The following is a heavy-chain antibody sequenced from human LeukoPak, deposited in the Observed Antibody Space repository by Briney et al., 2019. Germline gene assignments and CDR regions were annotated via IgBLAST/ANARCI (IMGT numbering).Heavy chain of an antibody. CDR1: GFTVSNNY. D-gene: IGHD5-18*01. CDR2: VYDGDTT. J-gene: IGHJ4*02. CDR3: ARVDSYAVDY. V-gene: IGHV3-53*01. Sequence: PGGSLRLSCAASGFTVSNNYMSWVRQAPGKGLEWVSAVYDGDTTYYADSVKGRFTISRDNSKNTLYLQMNSLRAEDTAVYYCARVDSYAVDYWGQGTLVTVSS.